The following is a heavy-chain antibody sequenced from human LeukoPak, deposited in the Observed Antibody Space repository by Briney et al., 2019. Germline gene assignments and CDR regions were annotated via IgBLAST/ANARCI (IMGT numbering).Heavy chain of an antibody. J-gene: IGHJ4*02. CDR2: ISGNGDRT. CDR1: GFTFSSYG. CDR3: AKSEIWSGYLDVYYFDY. D-gene: IGHD3-3*01. Sequence: GGSLRLSCAVTGFTFSSYGMSWVRQAPGKGLEWVSAISGNGDRTYYADSVKGRLTISRDNSKNTLFLQMNSLRAEDTAVYYCAKSEIWSGYLDVYYFDYWGQGTLVTVSS. V-gene: IGHV3-23*01.